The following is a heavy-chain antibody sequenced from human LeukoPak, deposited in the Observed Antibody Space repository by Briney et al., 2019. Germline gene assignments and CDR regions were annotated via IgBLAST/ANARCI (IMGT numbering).Heavy chain of an antibody. CDR1: GFTFSSYG. J-gene: IGHJ4*02. V-gene: IGHV3-23*01. CDR3: AKRSGMYYYDSSGYAY. CDR2: ISGSGGST. D-gene: IGHD3-22*01. Sequence: GGTLRLSCAASGFTFSSYGMSWVRQAPGKGLEWVSAISGSGGSTYYADSVKGRFTISRDNSKNTLYLQMNSLRAEDTAVYYCAKRSGMYYYDSSGYAYWGQGTLVTVSP.